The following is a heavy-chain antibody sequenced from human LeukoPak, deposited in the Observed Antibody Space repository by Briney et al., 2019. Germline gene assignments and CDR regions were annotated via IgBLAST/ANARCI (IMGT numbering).Heavy chain of an antibody. Sequence: ASVKVSCKASGYTFTGYYMHWVRQAPGQGLEWMGWINPNSGGTNYAQKFQGRVTMTRGTSISTAYMELSRLRSDDTAVYYCAREIGTYCSSTSCYNSGINWFDPWGQGTLVTVS. CDR1: GYTFTGYY. CDR2: INPNSGGT. V-gene: IGHV1-2*02. J-gene: IGHJ5*02. D-gene: IGHD2-2*02. CDR3: AREIGTYCSSTSCYNSGINWFDP.